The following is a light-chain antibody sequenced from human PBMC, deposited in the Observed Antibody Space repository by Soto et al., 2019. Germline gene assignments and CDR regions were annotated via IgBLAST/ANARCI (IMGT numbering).Light chain of an antibody. V-gene: IGKV3-15*01. CDR1: QSVSSSY. CDR3: QQYSIWRT. CDR2: GAS. J-gene: IGKJ1*01. Sequence: EIVMAQSPATLSVSPGERATLSCRASQSVSSSYLAWYQQKPGQAPRLLIYGASTRATGIPARFSGSGSGTESTLTISSLQSEDFAVYYCQQYSIWRTFGQGTKVDIK.